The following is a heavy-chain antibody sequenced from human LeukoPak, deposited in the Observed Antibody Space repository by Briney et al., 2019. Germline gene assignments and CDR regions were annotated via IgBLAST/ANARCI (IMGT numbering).Heavy chain of an antibody. CDR3: ARSYYYASGSYFSHFDY. CDR2: IKSKTDGGTT. J-gene: IGHJ4*02. D-gene: IGHD3-10*01. Sequence: PGGSLRLSCAASGFSFRNAWMSWVRQAPGKGLEWVGRIKSKTDGGTTDYAAPVKGRFTISRDDSKNTLYLQMNSLRPEDTAVYYCARSYYYASGSYFSHFDYWGQGTLVTVSS. V-gene: IGHV3-15*01. CDR1: GFSFRNAW.